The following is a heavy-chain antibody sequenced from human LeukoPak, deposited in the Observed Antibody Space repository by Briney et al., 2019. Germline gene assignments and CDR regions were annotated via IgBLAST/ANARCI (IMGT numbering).Heavy chain of an antibody. Sequence: SETLSLTCTVSGGSVSSGSYYWSWIRQPPGKGLEWIGYIYYSGSTNYSPSLKSRVTVSIDTSKNQFSLKLNSVTAADTAVYYCARQSTIAAARIDPWGQGTLVTVSS. J-gene: IGHJ5*02. CDR3: ARQSTIAAARIDP. CDR2: IYYSGST. D-gene: IGHD6-25*01. CDR1: GGSVSSGSYY. V-gene: IGHV4-61*01.